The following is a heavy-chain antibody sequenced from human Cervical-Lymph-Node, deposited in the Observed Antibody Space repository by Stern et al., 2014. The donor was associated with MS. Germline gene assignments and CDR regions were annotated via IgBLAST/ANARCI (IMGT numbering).Heavy chain of an antibody. CDR1: GYTFTGHY. D-gene: IGHD3-3*01. J-gene: IGHJ4*02. Sequence: VQLVESGAEVKNPGASVTVSCKASGYTFTGHYIHWVRQAPGQGLEWMGWINPNSGDTKYAQRFQGRVTMTRDTTISTAYMELSRLKSDDTAMYYCARPTLEDATSYAYWGLGTLVTVSS. V-gene: IGHV1-2*02. CDR2: INPNSGDT. CDR3: ARPTLEDATSYAY.